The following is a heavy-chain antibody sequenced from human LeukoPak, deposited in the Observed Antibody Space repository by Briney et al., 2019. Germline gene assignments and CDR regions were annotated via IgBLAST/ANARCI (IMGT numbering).Heavy chain of an antibody. CDR3: AKSHTPYCSGPTCYVFDF. J-gene: IGHJ4*02. D-gene: IGHD2-15*01. CDR1: GGTFSSYA. CDR2: IIPILGIA. Sequence: ASVKVSCKASGGTFSSYAISWVRQAPGQGLEWMGRIIPILGIANYAQKFQGRVTITADKSTSTAYMELSSLRSEDTAVFYCAKSHTPYCSGPTCYVFDFWGQGTLVTVSS. V-gene: IGHV1-69*04.